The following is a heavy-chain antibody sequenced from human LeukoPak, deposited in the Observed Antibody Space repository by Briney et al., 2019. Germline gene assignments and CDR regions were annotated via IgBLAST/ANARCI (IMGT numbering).Heavy chain of an antibody. CDR2: IYHSGST. V-gene: IGHV4-38-2*02. J-gene: IGHJ6*03. CDR3: ARRVSVVVPAAARRVSYYYYYMDV. Sequence: SETLSLTCTVSGGSISSGYYWGWIRQPPGKGLEWIGSIYHSGSTYYNPSLKSRVTISVDTSKNQFSLKLSSVTAADTAVYYCARRVSVVVPAAARRVSYYYYYMDVWGKGTTVTVSS. CDR1: GGSISSGYY. D-gene: IGHD2-2*01.